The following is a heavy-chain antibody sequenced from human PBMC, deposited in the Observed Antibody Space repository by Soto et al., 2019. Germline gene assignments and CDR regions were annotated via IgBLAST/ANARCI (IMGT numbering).Heavy chain of an antibody. CDR3: ASGRDGYNYGSDH. CDR1: GLTFSTYW. V-gene: IGHV3-7*02. Sequence: PGGSLRLSCEASGLTFSTYWMSWVRQAPGKGLEWVANIKQDGSDKFYVDSVKGRFTISRDNAQNSLYLQMNFLRAEDTAVYYCASGRDGYNYGSDHWGQGALVTVSS. D-gene: IGHD5-12*01. J-gene: IGHJ4*02. CDR2: IKQDGSDK.